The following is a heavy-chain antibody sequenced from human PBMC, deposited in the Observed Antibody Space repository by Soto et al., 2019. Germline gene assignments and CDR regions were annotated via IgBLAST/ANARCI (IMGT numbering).Heavy chain of an antibody. CDR2: ISSSGSTI. Sequence: PGGSLRLSCAASGFTFSSYEMNWVRQAPGKGLEWVSYISSSGSTIYYADSVKGRFTISRDNAKNSLYLQMNSLRAEDTAVYYCAREYYDSSGYKFYAFDIWGQGTMVTVSS. CDR3: AREYYDSSGYKFYAFDI. CDR1: GFTFSSYE. V-gene: IGHV3-48*03. D-gene: IGHD3-22*01. J-gene: IGHJ3*02.